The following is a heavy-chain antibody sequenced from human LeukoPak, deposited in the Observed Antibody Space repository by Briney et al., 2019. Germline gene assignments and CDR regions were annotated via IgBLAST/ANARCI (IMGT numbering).Heavy chain of an antibody. V-gene: IGHV4-34*01. CDR3: ACATVTLDY. CDR2: INHSGST. Sequence: SETLSFTCAVYGGSFSGYYWSWIRQPPGKGLEWVGEINHSGSTNYNPSLKSRVTISVDTSKNQFSLKLSSVTAADTAVYYCACATVTLDYWGQGTLVTVSS. J-gene: IGHJ4*02. CDR1: GGSFSGYY. D-gene: IGHD4-17*01.